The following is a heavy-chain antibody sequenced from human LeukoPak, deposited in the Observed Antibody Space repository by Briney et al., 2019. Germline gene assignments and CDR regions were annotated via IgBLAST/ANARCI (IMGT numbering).Heavy chain of an antibody. CDR3: AKTLTGDNGYDYYYMDV. V-gene: IGHV4-34*11. Sequence: SETLSLTCAVYGGSFSGYYWSWIRQPPGKGLEWIGYIYYSGSPNYNPSLKSRLTISVDTSKNQFSLNLSSVTAADTAVYYCAKTLTGDNGYDYYYMDVWGKGTTVTVSS. CDR1: GGSFSGYY. CDR2: IYYSGSP. D-gene: IGHD7-27*01. J-gene: IGHJ6*03.